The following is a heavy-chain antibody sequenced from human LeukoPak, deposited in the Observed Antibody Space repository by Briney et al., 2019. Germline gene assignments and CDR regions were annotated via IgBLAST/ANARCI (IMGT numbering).Heavy chain of an antibody. V-gene: IGHV1-2*02. D-gene: IGHD3-22*01. CDR2: INPNNGGT. J-gene: IGHJ4*02. CDR3: AREVDYYDTSDYFPLGY. Sequence: ASVKVSCKTSGYTFISYGITWVRQAPGQGLEWMGWINPNNGGTNYAQKFQGRVTMTRDTSISTAYMELSRLRSDDTAVYYCAREVDYYDTSDYFPLGYWGQGTLVTVSS. CDR1: GYTFISYG.